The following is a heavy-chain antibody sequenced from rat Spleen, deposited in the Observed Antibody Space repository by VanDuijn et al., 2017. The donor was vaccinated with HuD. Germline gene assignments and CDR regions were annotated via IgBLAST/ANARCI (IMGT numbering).Heavy chain of an antibody. V-gene: IGHV3-1*01. D-gene: IGHD1-10*01. Sequence: EVQLQESGPGLVKPSQSLSLTCSVTGYSITSTYWGWIRKFPGNKMEWMGYISYSGSTSYNPSLKSRISITRNTSKNQFFLQLNSVTTEDTAAYYCAGYYNTYAFAYWGQGTLVTVSS. CDR3: AGYYNTYAFAY. J-gene: IGHJ3*01. CDR2: ISYSGST. CDR1: GYSITSTY.